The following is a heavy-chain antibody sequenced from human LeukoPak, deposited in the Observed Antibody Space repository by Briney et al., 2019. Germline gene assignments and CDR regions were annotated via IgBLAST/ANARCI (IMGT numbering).Heavy chain of an antibody. CDR1: GLTVSTNY. J-gene: IGHJ4*02. D-gene: IGHD6-13*01. CDR2: INNGGST. CDR3: ARDRRSRSWYRCFDY. V-gene: IGHV3-66*01. Sequence: GGSLTLSCAASGLTVSTNYMSCVRQAPGKGLEWVSVINNGGSTYYADSVKGRSTISRDNSKHTLYLKMNSLRAEDTAVYYCARDRRSRSWYRCFDYWGQGTLVTVSS.